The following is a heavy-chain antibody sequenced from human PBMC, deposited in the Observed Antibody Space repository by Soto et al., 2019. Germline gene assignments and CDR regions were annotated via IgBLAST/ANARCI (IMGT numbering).Heavy chain of an antibody. Sequence: GGSLRLSCAASGFTFSSYWMHWVCQAPGKGLVWVSRINSDGSSTSYADSVKGRFTISRDNAKNTLYLQMNSLRAEDTAVYYCARDGYYDSSGYYPYNWFDPWGQGTLVTVSS. CDR3: ARDGYYDSSGYYPYNWFDP. CDR1: GFTFSSYW. J-gene: IGHJ5*02. V-gene: IGHV3-74*01. CDR2: INSDGSST. D-gene: IGHD3-22*01.